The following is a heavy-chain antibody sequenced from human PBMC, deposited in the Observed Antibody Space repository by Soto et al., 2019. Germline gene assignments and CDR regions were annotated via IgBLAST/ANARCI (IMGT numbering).Heavy chain of an antibody. CDR3: ARAYYDILTAPGY. J-gene: IGHJ4*02. CDR1: GYTFRNYD. V-gene: IGHV1-18*01. Sequence: GASVKVSCKASGYTFRNYDISWVRQAPGQGLEWMGWISAYNGNTNYAQKFRGRVTMTTDTSTSTVYMELRSLRFDDTAVYYCARAYYDILTAPGYWGQGTLVTVSS. CDR2: ISAYNGNT. D-gene: IGHD3-9*01.